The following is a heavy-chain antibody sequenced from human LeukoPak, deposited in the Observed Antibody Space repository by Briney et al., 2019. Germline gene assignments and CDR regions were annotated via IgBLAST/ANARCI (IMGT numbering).Heavy chain of an antibody. V-gene: IGHV3-21*01. Sequence: PGWSLRLSCAASGFSIKTYSMTWVRQAPGKGLEWVSTISSSGGYIYYADSVKGRFTISRDTTKNSLYLQMNSLRVEDTAVYNCARLRDTVTSASDYWGQGTLVTVSS. CDR2: ISSSGGYI. CDR1: GFSIKTYS. D-gene: IGHD4-17*01. CDR3: ARLRDTVTSASDY. J-gene: IGHJ4*02.